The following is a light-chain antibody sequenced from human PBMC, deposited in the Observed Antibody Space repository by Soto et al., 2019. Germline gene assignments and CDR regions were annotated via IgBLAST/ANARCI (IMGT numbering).Light chain of an antibody. CDR2: GAS. Sequence: EIVLTQSPDTLSLSPGEIASLSCRAIQSVSASYLAWYQHKPGQAPRLLMYGASRRATGIPDRFSGSGSGTDSTLTISRLEPEDFVVYFCQQYGSSPLTFGGGTKVDIK. CDR3: QQYGSSPLT. V-gene: IGKV3-20*01. J-gene: IGKJ4*01. CDR1: QSVSASY.